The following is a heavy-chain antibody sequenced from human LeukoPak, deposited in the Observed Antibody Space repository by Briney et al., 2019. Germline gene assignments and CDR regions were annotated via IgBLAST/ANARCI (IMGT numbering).Heavy chain of an antibody. Sequence: PGGSLRLSCAASRFTFCSYWMSWVRQAPGKGLVGVTNKNQDGSEKYYVDSMKGRFTISRDNAKNSLYLQMNSLRAEDTAVYYCARDGPQAAIYFDYWGQGTLVPVSS. CDR2: KNQDGSEK. D-gene: IGHD5-24*01. CDR1: RFTFCSYW. V-gene: IGHV3-7*01. CDR3: ARDGPQAAIYFDY. J-gene: IGHJ4*02.